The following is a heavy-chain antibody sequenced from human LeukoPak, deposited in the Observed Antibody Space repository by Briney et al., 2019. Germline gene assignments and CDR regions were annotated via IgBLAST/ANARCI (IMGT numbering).Heavy chain of an antibody. CDR2: ISAYNGNT. CDR1: GYTFTSYG. V-gene: IGHV1-18*01. CDR3: NLVTAISAFDI. Sequence: ASVKVSCKASGYTFTSYGISWVRQASGQGLEWMGWISAYNGNTNYAQKLQGRVTMTIDTSTSTAYMELRSLRSDDTAVYYCNLVTAISAFDIWGQGTMVTVSS. J-gene: IGHJ3*02. D-gene: IGHD2-21*02.